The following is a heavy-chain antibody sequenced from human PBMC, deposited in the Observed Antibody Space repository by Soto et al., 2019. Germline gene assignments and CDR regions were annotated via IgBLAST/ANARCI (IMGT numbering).Heavy chain of an antibody. CDR2: INHSGST. Sequence: QVQLQQWGAGLLKPSETLSLTCAVYGGSFSGYYWSWIRQPPGKGLEWIGEINHSGSTNYNPSLKSRVTILVDTSKTQFSLRLSSVPAADTAVYYCARGLDYDIWGQGTMVTVSS. CDR3: ARGLDYDI. J-gene: IGHJ3*02. V-gene: IGHV4-34*01. D-gene: IGHD2-2*03. CDR1: GGSFSGYY.